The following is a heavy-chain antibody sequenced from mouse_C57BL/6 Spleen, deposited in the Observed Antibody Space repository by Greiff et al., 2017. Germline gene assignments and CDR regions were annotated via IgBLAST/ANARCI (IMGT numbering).Heavy chain of an antibody. D-gene: IGHD2-4*01. V-gene: IGHV6-3*01. J-gene: IGHJ4*01. CDR1: GFTFSNYW. CDR3: TFYDYDYAMDY. Sequence: EVKVEESGGGLVQPGGSMKLSCVASGFTFSNYWMNWVRQSPEKGLEWVAQIRLKSDNYATHYAESVKGRFTISRDDSKSRVYLQMNNLRAEDTGIYYCTFYDYDYAMDYWGQGTSVTVSS. CDR2: IRLKSDNYAT.